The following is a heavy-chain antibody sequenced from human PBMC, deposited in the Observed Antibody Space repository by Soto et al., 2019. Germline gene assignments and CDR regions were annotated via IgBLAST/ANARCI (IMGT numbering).Heavy chain of an antibody. D-gene: IGHD4-4*01. J-gene: IGHJ6*02. CDR2: ISAYNGNT. CDR3: AREPTTTSGYYYYEMDV. V-gene: IGHV1-18*01. Sequence: QDQLVQSGGEVKKPGASVKVSCKASGYTFTTYGISGVRQAPGQGLEGMGWISAYNGNTNYAQKLQGRVTMTTDTSTSTAYMELRSLRSDDTAVYYCAREPTTTSGYYYYEMDVWCQGTKVSVSS. CDR1: GYTFTTYG.